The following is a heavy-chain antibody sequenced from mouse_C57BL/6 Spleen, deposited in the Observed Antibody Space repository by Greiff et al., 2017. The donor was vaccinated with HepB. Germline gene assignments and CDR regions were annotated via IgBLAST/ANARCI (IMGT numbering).Heavy chain of an antibody. D-gene: IGHD1-1*01. CDR1: GYTFTSYG. CDR3: ARDTTVAPWYFDV. J-gene: IGHJ1*03. Sequence: QVQLKQSGAELARPGASVKLSCKASGYTFTSYGISWVKQRTGQGLEWIGEIYPRSGNTYYNEKFRGKATLTADKSSSTAYMELRSLTSEDSAVYFCARDTTVAPWYFDVWGTGTTVTVSS. CDR2: IYPRSGNT. V-gene: IGHV1-81*01.